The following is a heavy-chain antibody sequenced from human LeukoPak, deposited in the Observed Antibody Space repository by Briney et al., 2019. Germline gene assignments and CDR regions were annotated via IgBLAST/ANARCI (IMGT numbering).Heavy chain of an antibody. V-gene: IGHV3-64*02. D-gene: IGHD3-16*01. Sequence: GGSLRLSCAASGFTFSSYPMHWVRQAPGEGLEFVSLISSIGGTTYYADSVKGRFTISRDNSKNTLYLQMGSLTGEDMAVYYCARVGASNYFYYYMDVWGKGTTVTVSS. CDR2: ISSIGGTT. CDR1: GFTFSSYP. J-gene: IGHJ6*03. CDR3: ARVGASNYFYYYMDV.